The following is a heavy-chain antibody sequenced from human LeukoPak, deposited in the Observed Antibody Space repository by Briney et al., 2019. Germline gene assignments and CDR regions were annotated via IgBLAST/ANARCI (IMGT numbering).Heavy chain of an antibody. D-gene: IGHD7-27*01. J-gene: IGHJ5*02. CDR1: GFSFRDFW. Sequence: GESLRLSCAASGFSFRDFWMTWVRQAPGKGLEWVANINQGGGVKYYVDSVKGRFTISRDNAKNSLYLHMNSLRAEDTAVYYCAGDPQFSNCFDPWGQGTLVTASS. CDR2: INQGGGVK. CDR3: AGDPQFSNCFDP. V-gene: IGHV3-7*01.